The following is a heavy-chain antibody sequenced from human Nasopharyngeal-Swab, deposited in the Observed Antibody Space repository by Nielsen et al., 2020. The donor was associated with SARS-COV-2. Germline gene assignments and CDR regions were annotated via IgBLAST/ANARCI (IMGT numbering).Heavy chain of an antibody. V-gene: IGHV3-23*03. CDR2: IYYGGDIT. CDR3: AKNRDSVSGTPDDAFDI. Sequence: WIRQPPGKGLEWVSVIYYGGDITYYADSVKGRFDTSRDNSKSTVHLQMNSLRADDTAIYYCAKNRDSVSGTPDDAFDIWGQGTMVTVSS. D-gene: IGHD5-24*01. J-gene: IGHJ3*02.